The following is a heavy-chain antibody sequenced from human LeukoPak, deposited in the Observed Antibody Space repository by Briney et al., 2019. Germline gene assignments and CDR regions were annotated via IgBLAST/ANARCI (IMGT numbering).Heavy chain of an antibody. Sequence: GGSLRLSCAASGFTFSSYAMSWVRQAPGKGLEWVSAISGSGGSTYYADSVKGRFTISRDNSKNTLYLQMNSLRAEDTAVYYCAKDSSPYSYGYQMDGFDPWGQGTLVTVSS. D-gene: IGHD5-18*01. CDR3: AKDSSPYSYGYQMDGFDP. J-gene: IGHJ5*02. V-gene: IGHV3-23*01. CDR2: ISGSGGST. CDR1: GFTFSSYA.